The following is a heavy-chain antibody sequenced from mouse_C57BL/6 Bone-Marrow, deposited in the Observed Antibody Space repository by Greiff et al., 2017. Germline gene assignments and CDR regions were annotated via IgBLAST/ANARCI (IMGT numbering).Heavy chain of an antibody. CDR1: GYTFTDYN. CDR2: INPNNGGT. D-gene: IGHD1-1*01. CDR3: ARTLGVYGSSRWYFDV. J-gene: IGHJ1*03. V-gene: IGHV1-18*01. Sequence: EVQLQQSGPELVKPGASVKIPCKASGYTFTDYNMDWVKQSPGKSLEWIGDINPNNGGTIYNQKFKGKATLTVDKSSSTAYMELRSLTSEDTAGYYCARTLGVYGSSRWYFDVGGTGTTVTVSS.